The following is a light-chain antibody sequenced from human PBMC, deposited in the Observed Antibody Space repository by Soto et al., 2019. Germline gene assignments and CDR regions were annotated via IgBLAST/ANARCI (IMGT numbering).Light chain of an antibody. Sequence: EIVLTQSPGTLSLSPGDTATLSCRASQSVRNNFVSWYQQKPGQAPMLLMYLASTRATGIPDRFSGSGSGTDFTLTISRLEPEDFAVYYCQQHSDPPPSYTFGQGTKLEIK. CDR3: QQHSDPPPSYT. V-gene: IGKV3-20*01. J-gene: IGKJ2*01. CDR2: LAS. CDR1: QSVRNNF.